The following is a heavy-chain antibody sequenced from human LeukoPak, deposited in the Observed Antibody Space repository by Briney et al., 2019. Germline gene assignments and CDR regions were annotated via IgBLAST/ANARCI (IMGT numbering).Heavy chain of an antibody. CDR1: GGSLSGYY. CDR3: ARGGLGSSWYVDYYYGMDV. Sequence: SETLSLTCAVYGGSLSGYYWSWIHQPPGKGLEWIGEINHNGSTNYNPSLKSRVTISVDTSKNQFSLKLSSVTAADTAVYYCARGGLGSSWYVDYYYGMDVWGQGTTVTVSS. CDR2: INHNGST. J-gene: IGHJ6*02. V-gene: IGHV4-34*01. D-gene: IGHD6-13*01.